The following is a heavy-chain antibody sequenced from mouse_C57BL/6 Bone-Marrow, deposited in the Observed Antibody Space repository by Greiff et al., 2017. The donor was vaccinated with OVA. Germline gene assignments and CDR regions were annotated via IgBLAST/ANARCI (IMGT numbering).Heavy chain of an antibody. V-gene: IGHV1-81*01. CDR2: IYPRSGNT. CDR3: ARDRGGYYFDY. Sequence: VQLQQSGAELARPGASVKLSCKASGYTFTSYGISWVKQRTGQGLEWIGEIYPRSGNTYYNEKFKGKATLTADKSSSTAYMELRNLTSEDSAVYFCARDRGGYYFDYWGQGTTLTVSS. CDR1: GYTFTSYG. J-gene: IGHJ2*01.